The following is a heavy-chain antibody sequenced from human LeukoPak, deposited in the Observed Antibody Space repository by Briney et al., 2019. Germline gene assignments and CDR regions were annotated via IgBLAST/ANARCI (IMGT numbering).Heavy chain of an antibody. CDR1: GFTVSSNY. CDR3: ASTPRRSDYYYGMDV. V-gene: IGHV3-66*01. CDR2: IYSGGST. J-gene: IGHJ6*02. Sequence: GGSLRLSCAASGFTVSSNYMRWVRQAPGKGLEWVSVIYSGGSTYYADSVKGRFTISRDNSKNTLYLQMNSLRAEDTAVYYCASTPRRSDYYYGMDVWGQGTTVTVSS.